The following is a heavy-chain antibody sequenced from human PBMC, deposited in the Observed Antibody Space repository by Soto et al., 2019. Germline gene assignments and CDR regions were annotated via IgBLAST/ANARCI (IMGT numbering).Heavy chain of an antibody. CDR3: VREGRGSFDF. CDR1: GFIFTNYA. V-gene: IGHV3-23*01. D-gene: IGHD5-12*01. CDR2: IGGRGNSA. J-gene: IGHJ3*01. Sequence: GGSLRLSCAASGFIFTNYAMNWVRQAPGKGLEWVSVIGGRGNSAYYADSVQGRFTISRDNSKNTLSLQMSSLTADDTAIYYCVREGRGSFDFWGRGAMVTV.